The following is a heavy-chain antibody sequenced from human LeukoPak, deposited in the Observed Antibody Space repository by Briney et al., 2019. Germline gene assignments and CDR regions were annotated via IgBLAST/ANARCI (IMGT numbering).Heavy chain of an antibody. CDR1: GFTFSHYW. V-gene: IGHV3-7*01. CDR2: INQDGSEM. Sequence: GGSLRLSCAASGFTFSHYWVNWVRQAPGKGLEGVACINQDGSEMYYVDSVKGRFTISRDNAKNSLYLQMNSLGAEDTAIYYCARDGVAAGLYFDNWGQGTLVTVSS. CDR3: ARDGVAAGLYFDN. D-gene: IGHD6-13*01. J-gene: IGHJ4*02.